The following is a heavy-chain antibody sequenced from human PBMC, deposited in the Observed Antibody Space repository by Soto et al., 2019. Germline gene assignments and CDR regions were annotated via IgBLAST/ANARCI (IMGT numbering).Heavy chain of an antibody. CDR2: ISSSSSDI. Sequence: EVQLVESGGGLLKPGGALRLSCAASGFTFRSYTMDWVRQAPGKGLEWVSSISSSSSDIYYADSVKGRFTVSRDNAKNSLYLQMNSLRAEDMAVYYCASLVAAPSSFSSYYYGMDVWGQGTTVTVSS. D-gene: IGHD6-6*01. CDR1: GFTFRSYT. V-gene: IGHV3-21*01. CDR3: ASLVAAPSSFSSYYYGMDV. J-gene: IGHJ6*02.